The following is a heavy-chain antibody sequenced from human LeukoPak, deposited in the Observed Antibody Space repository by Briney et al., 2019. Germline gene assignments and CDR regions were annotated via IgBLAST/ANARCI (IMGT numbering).Heavy chain of an antibody. CDR1: GFTFSDYS. CDR3: ARPPPYCGGDCYSFDY. J-gene: IGHJ4*02. V-gene: IGHV3-48*01. CDR2: ITSYSSGI. D-gene: IGHD2-21*02. Sequence: PGGSLRLSCAASGFTFSDYSMNWVRQAPGKGLEWVSYITSYSSGIFYADSVKGRFTISRDNSKNTLYLQMNSLRAEDTAVYYCARPPPYCGGDCYSFDYWGQGTLVTVSS.